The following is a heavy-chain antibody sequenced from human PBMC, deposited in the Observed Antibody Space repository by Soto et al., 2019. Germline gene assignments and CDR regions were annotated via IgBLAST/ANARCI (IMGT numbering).Heavy chain of an antibody. CDR2: IYYSGST. Sequence: SETLSLTCTVSGGPISSYYWSWIRQPPGKGLEWIGYIYYSGSTNYNPSLKSRVTISVDTSKNQFSLKLSSVTAADTAVYYCARVRPHSGYDPFDYWGQGTLVTVSS. CDR1: GGPISSYY. D-gene: IGHD5-12*01. V-gene: IGHV4-59*01. CDR3: ARVRPHSGYDPFDY. J-gene: IGHJ4*02.